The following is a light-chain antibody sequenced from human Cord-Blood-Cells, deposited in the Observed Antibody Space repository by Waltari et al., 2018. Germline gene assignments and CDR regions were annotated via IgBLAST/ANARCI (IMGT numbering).Light chain of an antibody. CDR1: QSVLYSSNNKNY. CDR2: WAF. J-gene: IGKJ1*01. Sequence: DIVMTQYPDSLAVSLGERATINCKSSQSVLYSSNNKNYLAWYQQKPGQPPKLLIYWAFTRESGVPDRFSGSGSGTDFALTISSLQAEDVAVYYCQQYYSTPPAFGQGTKVEIK. V-gene: IGKV4-1*01. CDR3: QQYYSTPPA.